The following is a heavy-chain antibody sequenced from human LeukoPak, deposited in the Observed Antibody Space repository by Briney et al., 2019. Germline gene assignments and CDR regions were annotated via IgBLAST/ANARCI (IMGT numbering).Heavy chain of an antibody. Sequence: GGSLRLSCGASGLPFCNYAMTWVRQAPAKGLEWVSTISDSGSTFYADSVKGRFTISRDNTKDGLFLKMTGLRADDTAAYYCAKDWPAEWQQLPGYYAVDVWGQGTMVTVSS. V-gene: IGHV3-23*01. D-gene: IGHD6-13*01. J-gene: IGHJ3*01. CDR3: AKDWPAEWQQLPGYYAVDV. CDR1: GLPFCNYA. CDR2: ISDSGST.